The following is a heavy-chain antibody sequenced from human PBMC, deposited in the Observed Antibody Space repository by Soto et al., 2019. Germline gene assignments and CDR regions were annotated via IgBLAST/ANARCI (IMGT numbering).Heavy chain of an antibody. V-gene: IGHV1-2*04. J-gene: IGHJ3*02. CDR3: AAANCSGGSCPLGPHDAFDI. D-gene: IGHD2-15*01. Sequence: ASVKVSCKASGYTFTGYYMHWVRQAPGQGLEWFGCINPNSGGTNYAHKFQGWVTMTRDTSISTAYMELSRLRSDDTAVYYCAAANCSGGSCPLGPHDAFDIWGQGTMVTVSS. CDR1: GYTFTGYY. CDR2: INPNSGGT.